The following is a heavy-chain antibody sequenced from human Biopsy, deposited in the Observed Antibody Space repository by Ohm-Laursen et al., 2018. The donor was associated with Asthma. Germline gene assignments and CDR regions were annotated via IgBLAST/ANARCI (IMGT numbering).Heavy chain of an antibody. Sequence: SLRLSCTASGFMFRSFGMHWVRQAPGKGLEWVAVISYDGNHKFYEDSVKGRFTISRDNSKNTLYLQVNSLRTEDTAVYYCAKRRGYSGHDNDYWGQRTLVIVSS. J-gene: IGHJ4*02. CDR1: GFMFRSFG. CDR2: ISYDGNHK. CDR3: AKRRGYSGHDNDY. V-gene: IGHV3-30*18. D-gene: IGHD5-12*01.